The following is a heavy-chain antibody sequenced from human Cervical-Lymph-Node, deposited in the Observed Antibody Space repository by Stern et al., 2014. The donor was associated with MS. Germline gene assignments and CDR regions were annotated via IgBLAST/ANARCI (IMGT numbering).Heavy chain of an antibody. D-gene: IGHD6-13*01. CDR2: ISYDGSNK. J-gene: IGHJ4*02. Sequence: QVQLVESGGGVVQPGGSLRLSCAASGFTFSSYAMHWVRQAPGKGLEWVAVISYDGSNKYYADSVKGRFTISRDNSKNTLYLQMNSLRAEDTAVYYCAREMIAAAGTIPFDYWGQGTLVTVSS. V-gene: IGHV3-30*01. CDR1: GFTFSSYA. CDR3: AREMIAAAGTIPFDY.